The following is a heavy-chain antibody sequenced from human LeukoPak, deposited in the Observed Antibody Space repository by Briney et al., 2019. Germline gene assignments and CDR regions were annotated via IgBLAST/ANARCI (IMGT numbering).Heavy chain of an antibody. Sequence: PGGSLRLSCAASGFPLSCFRIHWVRQARGKGLEWVAYISCYGSNKYYADSVKGRFTISRDNSKNTMYLQMDSLRAKDTAVYYCAKSRLYGSGSADYWGQGTLVTVSS. D-gene: IGHD6-19*01. CDR1: GFPLSCFR. V-gene: IGHV3-30*18. CDR2: ISCYGSNK. J-gene: IGHJ4*02. CDR3: AKSRLYGSGSADY.